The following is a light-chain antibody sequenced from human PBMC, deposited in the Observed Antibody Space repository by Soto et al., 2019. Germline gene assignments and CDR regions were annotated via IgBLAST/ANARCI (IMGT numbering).Light chain of an antibody. CDR2: GAS. CDR1: QSVSSSC. J-gene: IGKJ1*01. Sequence: EIVLTQSPGTLSLSPGERATLSCRASQSVSSSCLAWYQQKPGQAPRLLIYGASTLQSGVPSRFSGSGSGTTFTLTINSVQHEDFGIFYCQQSHTSPRTFGPGTTV. V-gene: IGKV3-20*01. CDR3: QQSHTSPRT.